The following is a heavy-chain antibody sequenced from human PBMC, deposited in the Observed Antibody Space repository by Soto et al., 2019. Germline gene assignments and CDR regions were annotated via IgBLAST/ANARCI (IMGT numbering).Heavy chain of an antibody. Sequence: EVQLVESGGGLVKPGGSLRLSCAASGFSFSHYALTWVRQAPGRGLEWVSSISSDDTYIYYTDSVKGRFTISRDDAKSSLYLQMNSLRAEDTAIYYCARGGSRHGMDVWGQGPTVTVSS. CDR2: ISSDDTYI. J-gene: IGHJ6*02. V-gene: IGHV3-21*01. CDR1: GFSFSHYA. CDR3: ARGGSRHGMDV.